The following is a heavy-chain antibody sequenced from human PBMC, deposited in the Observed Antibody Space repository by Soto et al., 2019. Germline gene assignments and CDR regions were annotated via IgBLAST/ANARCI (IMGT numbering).Heavy chain of an antibody. D-gene: IGHD5-12*01. Sequence: QVQLQESGPGLVKPSQTLSLTCTVSSGSISSGGYYWSWIRQHPGKGLEWIGYIYYSGSTYYNPSLKSRVTISVDTSKNQFSLKLSSVTAADTAVYYCARAWDGRYSGYDEGPVDYWGQGTLVTVSS. CDR2: IYYSGST. J-gene: IGHJ4*02. V-gene: IGHV4-31*03. CDR1: SGSISSGGYY. CDR3: ARAWDGRYSGYDEGPVDY.